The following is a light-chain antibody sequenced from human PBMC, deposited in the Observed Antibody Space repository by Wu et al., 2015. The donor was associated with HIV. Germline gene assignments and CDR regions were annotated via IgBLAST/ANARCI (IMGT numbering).Light chain of an antibody. CDR3: QQSYTTPFS. Sequence: DIQMTQSPSSLSASVGDRVTITCRASQSISIYLNWYQHKPGKAPKLLIYAASSLQSGVPSRFSGSESGADFTLTISSLQPEDFATYYCQQSYTTPFSFGPGTKVDIK. J-gene: IGKJ3*01. V-gene: IGKV1-39*01. CDR2: AAS. CDR1: QSISIY.